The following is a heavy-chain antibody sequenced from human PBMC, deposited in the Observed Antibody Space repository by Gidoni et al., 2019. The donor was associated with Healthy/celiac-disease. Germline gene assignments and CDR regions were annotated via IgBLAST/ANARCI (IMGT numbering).Heavy chain of an antibody. CDR2: ISGSGGST. D-gene: IGHD7-27*01. V-gene: IGHV3-23*01. CDR3: AKDSQLGPIDY. CDR1: GFTFSSYA. Sequence: EVPLLESGGGLVQPGGSLRLSCAASGFTFSSYAMSWVRQAPGKGLEGVSAISGSGGSTYYADSGKGRFTISRDNSKNTLYLQMNSLRAEDTAVYYCAKDSQLGPIDYRGQGTLVTVSS. J-gene: IGHJ4*02.